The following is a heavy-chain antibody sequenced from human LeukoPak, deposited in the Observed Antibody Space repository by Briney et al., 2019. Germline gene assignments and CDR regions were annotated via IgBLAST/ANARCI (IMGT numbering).Heavy chain of an antibody. D-gene: IGHD5-12*01. CDR1: GFTFSSYG. CDR3: AKDRATIGDFDY. V-gene: IGHV3-23*01. J-gene: IGHJ4*02. Sequence: GGSLRLSCAASGFTFSSYGMSWVRQAPGKGLEWVSAISGSGSTTYYADSVKGQFTISRDNSKNTLYLQMNSLRAEDTAVYYCAKDRATIGDFDYWGQGTLVTVSS. CDR2: ISGSGSTT.